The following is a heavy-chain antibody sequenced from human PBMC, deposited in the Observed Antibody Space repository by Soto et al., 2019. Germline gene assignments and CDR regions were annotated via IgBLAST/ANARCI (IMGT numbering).Heavy chain of an antibody. D-gene: IGHD6-6*01. CDR3: FAFLAARPDDY. CDR2: IYYSGST. J-gene: IGHJ4*02. CDR1: GGSISSSSYY. V-gene: IGHV4-39*01. Sequence: NPSETLSLTCTVSGGSISSSSYYWGWIRQPPGKGLEWIGSIYYSGSTYYNPSLKSRVTISVDTSKNQFSLKLSSVTAADTAVYYCFAFLAARPDDYWGQGTLVTVSS.